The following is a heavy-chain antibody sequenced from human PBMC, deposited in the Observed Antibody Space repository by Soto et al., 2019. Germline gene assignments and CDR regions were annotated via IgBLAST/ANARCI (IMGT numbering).Heavy chain of an antibody. J-gene: IGHJ2*01. D-gene: IGHD2-21*01. CDR3: ARHPFSGAIHWYSSL. CDR2: IRSSSSTI. CDR1: GVTFDSYI. V-gene: IGHV3-48*02. Sequence: LGGSVGICCGASGVTFDSYIMNWVRQASGNGLESVSYIRSSSSTIYYADSVKGRFTISRDNAKNSLYLQMNSLRDEGPAVYYCARHPFSGAIHWYSSLRGPCTPLTVS.